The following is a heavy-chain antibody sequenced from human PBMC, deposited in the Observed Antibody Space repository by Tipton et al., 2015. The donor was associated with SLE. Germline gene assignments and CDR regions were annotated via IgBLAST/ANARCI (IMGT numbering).Heavy chain of an antibody. V-gene: IGHV1-18*01. J-gene: IGHJ4*02. CDR2: ISGYSGNT. CDR1: GYIFTNYG. CDR3: ARCGSAPCKLDY. Sequence: QSGAEVKKPGASVKVSCKASGYIFTNYGITWVRQAPGQGLEWMGWISGYSGNTNYAQNLQGRVTITTDTSTSTAYMELRSLRSDDTAVYYCARCGSAPCKLDYWGQGTLVTVSS. D-gene: IGHD2/OR15-2a*01.